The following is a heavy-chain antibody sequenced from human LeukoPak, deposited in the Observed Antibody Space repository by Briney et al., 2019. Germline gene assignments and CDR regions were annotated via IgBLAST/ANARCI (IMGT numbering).Heavy chain of an antibody. J-gene: IGHJ4*02. Sequence: SVTVSCKASGGTFSSYAISWVRQAPGQGLEWMGGIIPIFGTANYAQKFQGRVTITADESTSTAYMELRSLRSDDTAVYYCARDLTIAAAGTYGYWGQGTLVTVSS. CDR1: GGTFSSYA. V-gene: IGHV1-69*01. D-gene: IGHD6-13*01. CDR3: ARDLTIAAAGTYGY. CDR2: IIPIFGTA.